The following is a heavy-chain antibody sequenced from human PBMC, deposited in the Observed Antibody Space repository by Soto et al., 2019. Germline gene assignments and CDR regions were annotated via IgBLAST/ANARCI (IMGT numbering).Heavy chain of an antibody. CDR3: AKDRGGCSSTSCPPRLFDY. V-gene: IGHV3-23*01. Sequence: GGSLRLSCTASGFTFNRHAMTWVRQAPGKGLEWVSGLSDSGGSIYYADSVKGRFTISRDNSMNTLYLQMSSLRAEDTAVYYCAKDRGGCSSTSCPPRLFDYWGQGTLVTVSS. D-gene: IGHD2-2*01. J-gene: IGHJ4*02. CDR2: LSDSGGSI. CDR1: GFTFNRHA.